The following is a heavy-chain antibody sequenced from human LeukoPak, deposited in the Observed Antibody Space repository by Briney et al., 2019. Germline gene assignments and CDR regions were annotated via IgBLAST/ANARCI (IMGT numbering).Heavy chain of an antibody. J-gene: IGHJ4*02. D-gene: IGHD6-13*01. CDR2: ISYDGSNK. V-gene: IGHV3-30*04. CDR1: GFTFSSYA. Sequence: GGSLRLSRAASGFTFSSYAVHWVRQAPGKGLEWVAVISYDGSNKYYADSVKGRFTISRDNSKNTLYLQMNSLRAEDTAVYYCARGTSSSSCLDYWGQGTLVTVSS. CDR3: ARGTSSSSCLDY.